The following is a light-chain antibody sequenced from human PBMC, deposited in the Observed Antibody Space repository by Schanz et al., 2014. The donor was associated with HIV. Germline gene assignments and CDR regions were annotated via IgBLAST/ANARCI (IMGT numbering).Light chain of an antibody. CDR2: GAS. CDR3: QQSYSSWT. V-gene: IGKV3D-15*01. J-gene: IGKJ1*01. Sequence: EIVMTQSPATLSVSPGERATLSCRASQSVSSDLAWYQQKPGQAPRLLIYGASNRASGIPDRFSGSGSGTDFTLTISRLEPEDFATYYCQQSYSSWTFGQGTKVEIK. CDR1: QSVSSD.